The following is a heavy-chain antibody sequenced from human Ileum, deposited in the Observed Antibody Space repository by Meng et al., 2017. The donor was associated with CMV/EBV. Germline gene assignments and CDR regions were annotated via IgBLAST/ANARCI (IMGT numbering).Heavy chain of an antibody. CDR2: IYWDDDK. Sequence: QITLKESGPTLVKPTQTLTLTCTFSGFSLKTSGECVGWIRQPPGKALEWLAVIYWDDDKRYRSSLKSRLTITKDTSKNQVVLTMTNMDPVDTATYYCAHRARMTTYVGFDYWGQGTLVTVSS. CDR3: AHRARMTTYVGFDY. V-gene: IGHV2-5*02. J-gene: IGHJ4*02. D-gene: IGHD4-11*01. CDR1: GFSLKTSGEC.